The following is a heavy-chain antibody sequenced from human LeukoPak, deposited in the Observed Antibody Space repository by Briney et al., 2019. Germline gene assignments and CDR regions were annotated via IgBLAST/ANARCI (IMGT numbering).Heavy chain of an antibody. CDR2: IGSSSTYT. CDR1: GFTFSDYY. D-gene: IGHD6-13*01. CDR3: ARDKESSGWYLTPYYYGMDV. Sequence: GGSLRLSCAASGFTFSDYYMTWIRQAPGKGLEWISYIGSSSTYTHYADSVKGRFTISRDNAKNSLYPQMNSLRAEDTAVYYCARDKESSGWYLTPYYYGMDVWGKGTTVTVSS. J-gene: IGHJ6*04. V-gene: IGHV3-11*06.